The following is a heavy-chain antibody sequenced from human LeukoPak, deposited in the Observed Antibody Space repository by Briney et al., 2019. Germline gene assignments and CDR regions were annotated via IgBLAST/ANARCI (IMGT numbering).Heavy chain of an antibody. CDR2: IYYSGST. V-gene: IGHV4-39*01. D-gene: IGHD6-13*01. Sequence: SETLSLTCTVSGGSISSSSYYWGWIRQPPGTGLGWIGSIYYSGSTYYNPSLKSRVTISVDTSKNQFSLKLSSVTAADTAVYYCARQRPLYSGYGMDVWGQGTTVTVSS. CDR1: GGSISSSSYY. J-gene: IGHJ6*02. CDR3: ARQRPLYSGYGMDV.